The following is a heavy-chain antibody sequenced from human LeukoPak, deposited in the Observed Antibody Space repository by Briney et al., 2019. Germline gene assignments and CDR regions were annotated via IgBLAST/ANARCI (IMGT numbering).Heavy chain of an antibody. CDR3: ASPNNWFDP. V-gene: IGHV3-48*03. J-gene: IGHJ5*02. Sequence: GGSLRLSCAASGFTFSSYEMNWVRQAPGTGLEWVSYISSSGSTIYYADSVKGRFTISRDNAKNSLYLQMNSLRAEDTAVYYCASPNNWFDPWGQGTLVTVSS. CDR1: GFTFSSYE. CDR2: ISSSGSTI.